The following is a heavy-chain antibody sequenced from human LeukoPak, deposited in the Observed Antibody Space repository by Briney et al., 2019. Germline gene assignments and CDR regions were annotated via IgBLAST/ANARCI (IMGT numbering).Heavy chain of an antibody. CDR3: GRGHWGLDY. CDR2: IRYDGSNK. Sequence: GGSLRLSCAASGFTFSNYGMHWVRQAPGKGLEWVAFIRYDGSNKYFADSLKGRFTISRDNAKSSLYLQMNSLRAEDTAVYYCGRGHWGLDYWGQGALVTVSS. D-gene: IGHD7-27*01. J-gene: IGHJ4*02. CDR1: GFTFSNYG. V-gene: IGHV3-30*02.